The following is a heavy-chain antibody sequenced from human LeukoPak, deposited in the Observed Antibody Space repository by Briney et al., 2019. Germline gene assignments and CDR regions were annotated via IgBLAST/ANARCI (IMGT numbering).Heavy chain of an antibody. D-gene: IGHD3-22*01. CDR2: INHSGST. J-gene: IGHJ3*02. CDR3: AAYYYDSSGYSGAFDI. Sequence: PSETLSLTCAVYGGSFSGYYWSWIRQPPGKGLEWIGEINHSGSTNYNPSLKSRVTISVDTSKIQFSLKLSSVTAADTAVYYCAAYYYDSSGYSGAFDIWGQGTMVTVSS. V-gene: IGHV4-34*01. CDR1: GGSFSGYY.